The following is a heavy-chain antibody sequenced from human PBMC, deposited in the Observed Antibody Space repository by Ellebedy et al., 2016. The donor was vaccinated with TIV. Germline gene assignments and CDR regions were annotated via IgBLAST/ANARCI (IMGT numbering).Heavy chain of an antibody. CDR2: INHSGST. Sequence: SETLSLTXAVYGGSFSGYYWSWIRQPPGKGLEWIGEINHSGSTNYNPSLKSRVTISVDTSKNQFSLKLSSVTAADTAVYYCARAINLGGRYYFDYWGQGTLVTVSS. CDR3: ARAINLGGRYYFDY. CDR1: GGSFSGYY. J-gene: IGHJ4*02. V-gene: IGHV4-34*01. D-gene: IGHD5-24*01.